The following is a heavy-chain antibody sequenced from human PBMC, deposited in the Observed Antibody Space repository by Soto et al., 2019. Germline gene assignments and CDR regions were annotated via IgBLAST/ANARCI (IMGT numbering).Heavy chain of an antibody. Sequence: LRLSCAAPRLTFSSYAMSWVRQAPGKGLEWVSGITGSGDGTYYADSVRGRFTISRDNSKNTLYLQMNNLRAEDTAVYYCAKGSYYGSGSYYNVLDYWGQGTPVTVSS. CDR1: RLTFSSYA. CDR2: ITGSGDGT. CDR3: AKGSYYGSGSYYNVLDY. J-gene: IGHJ4*02. D-gene: IGHD3-10*01. V-gene: IGHV3-23*01.